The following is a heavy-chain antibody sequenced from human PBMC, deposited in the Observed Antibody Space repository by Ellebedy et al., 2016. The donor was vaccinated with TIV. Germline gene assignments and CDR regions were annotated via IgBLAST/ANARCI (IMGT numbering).Heavy chain of an antibody. CDR3: ARLRVGASMPTDY. V-gene: IGHV4-31*03. D-gene: IGHD1-26*01. CDR1: GDSINRGGYY. Sequence: MPSETLSLTCTVSGDSINRGGYYRGWIRQHPGKGLEWIGSIYYSGETFYNPSLKSRATVSYEKSMNRFSLRLTSVTAADTAVYYCARLRVGASMPTDYWGPGTLVTVSS. CDR2: IYYSGET. J-gene: IGHJ4*01.